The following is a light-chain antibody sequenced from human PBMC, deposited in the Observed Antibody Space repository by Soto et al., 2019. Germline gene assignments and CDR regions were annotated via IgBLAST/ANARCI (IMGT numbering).Light chain of an antibody. CDR1: QSVTSSY. J-gene: IGKJ4*01. CDR2: GAS. CDR3: QQYGSSPLA. V-gene: IGKV3-20*01. Sequence: EIVLTQSPGTLSLSPGERATLSCRASQSVTSSYLAWYQQKPGQAPRLLIYGASSRATGIPDRFSRSGSGTDFTLTIIRLEPEDVAVYYCQQYGSSPLAFGGGTKVEIK.